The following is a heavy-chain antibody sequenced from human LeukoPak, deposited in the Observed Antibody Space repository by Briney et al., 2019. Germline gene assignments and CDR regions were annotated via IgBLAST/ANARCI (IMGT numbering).Heavy chain of an antibody. V-gene: IGHV4-34*01. Sequence: PSETLSLTCAVYGGSFSGYYWSWIRQPPGKGLEWIGEINHSGSTNYNPSLKSRVTISVDTSKNQFSLRLSSVTAADTAMYYCARYSVRGTDYWGQGTLVTVSS. CDR2: INHSGST. D-gene: IGHD3-16*01. CDR1: GGSFSGYY. CDR3: ARYSVRGTDY. J-gene: IGHJ4*02.